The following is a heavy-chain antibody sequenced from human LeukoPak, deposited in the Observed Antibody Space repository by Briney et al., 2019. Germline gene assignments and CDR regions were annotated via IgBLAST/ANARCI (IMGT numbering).Heavy chain of an antibody. CDR1: GGSISSNNW. CDR3: ARDRRGSRGYALDY. V-gene: IGHV4-4*02. CDR2: IFHSGAT. J-gene: IGHJ4*02. D-gene: IGHD1-26*01. Sequence: PSETLSLTCAVSGGSISSNNWWNWVRQPPGKGLEWIGEIFHSGATNYNPSLKSRVTISADKSKNQFSLELTSVTAADTAVYFCARDRRGSRGYALDYWGQGTLVTVSS.